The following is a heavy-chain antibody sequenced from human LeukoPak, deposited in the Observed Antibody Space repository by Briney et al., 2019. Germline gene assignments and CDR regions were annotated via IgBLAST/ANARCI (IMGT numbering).Heavy chain of an antibody. V-gene: IGHV1-2*04. CDR1: GYTFTGYY. D-gene: IGHD3-10*01. Sequence: GASVKVSCKASGYTFTGYYMHWVRQAPGQGLEWMGWINPNSGGTNYAQKFQGWVTMTRDTSISTAYMELSRPRSDDTAVYYCARENGSGSYEFDYWGQGTLVTVSS. CDR3: ARENGSGSYEFDY. J-gene: IGHJ4*02. CDR2: INPNSGGT.